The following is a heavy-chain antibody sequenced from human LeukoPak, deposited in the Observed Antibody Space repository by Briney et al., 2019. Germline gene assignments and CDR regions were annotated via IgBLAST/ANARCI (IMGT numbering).Heavy chain of an antibody. CDR2: IVGSGGST. Sequence: GGSLRLSCVASGFTFSSYAMSWVRQAPGKGLEWVSAIVGSGGSTYYADSVKGRFSISRDNSKNTLFLQMNSLRVEDTALYYCSKWGDYDVLTGYYDSDFWGQGTLVTVSS. V-gene: IGHV3-23*01. CDR3: SKWGDYDVLTGYYDSDF. CDR1: GFTFSSYA. J-gene: IGHJ4*02. D-gene: IGHD3-9*01.